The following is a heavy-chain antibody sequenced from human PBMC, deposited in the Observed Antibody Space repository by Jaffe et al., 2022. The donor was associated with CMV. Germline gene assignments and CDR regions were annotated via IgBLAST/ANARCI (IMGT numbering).Heavy chain of an antibody. CDR3: AKDSIMISFGGPIVKGGPGY. D-gene: IGHD3-16*02. CDR2: ITGSGGRT. V-gene: IGHV3-23*04. J-gene: IGHJ4*02. Sequence: EVQLVESGGALVQPGGSLRLSCSASGFTFSSFAMSWVRQAPGKGLEWVSVITGSGGRTYYADSVKGRFTISRDNSKNTLFLQMNSLRAEDTAVYFCAKDSIMISFGGPIVKGGPGYWGRGTLVTVAS. CDR1: GFTFSSFA.